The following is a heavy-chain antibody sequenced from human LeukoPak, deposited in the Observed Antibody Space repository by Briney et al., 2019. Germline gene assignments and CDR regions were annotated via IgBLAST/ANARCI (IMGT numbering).Heavy chain of an antibody. D-gene: IGHD3-22*01. Sequence: PGGSLRLSCAASGFTVSNNYMSWVRQAPEKGLEWVSVIYSGGSTYYADSVKGRFTISRDNSKNTLYLQMNSLRAEDTAVYYCATPYYYDSSGYQEYYFDYWGQGTLVTVSS. V-gene: IGHV3-53*01. CDR2: IYSGGST. CDR1: GFTVSNNY. J-gene: IGHJ4*02. CDR3: ATPYYYDSSGYQEYYFDY.